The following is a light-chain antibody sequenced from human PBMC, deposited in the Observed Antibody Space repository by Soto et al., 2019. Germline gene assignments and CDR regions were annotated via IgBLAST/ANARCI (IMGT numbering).Light chain of an antibody. J-gene: IGKJ4*01. CDR2: DAS. Sequence: DIQMTQSPSTLSASVGDRVTITCRASQSISSWLAWYQQKPGKAPKLLIYDASSLESGVPSRFSGSGSGTEFTLTISSLQPDEFATYYCQQYNSYPRTFGGGTKVEIK. CDR1: QSISSW. CDR3: QQYNSYPRT. V-gene: IGKV1-5*01.